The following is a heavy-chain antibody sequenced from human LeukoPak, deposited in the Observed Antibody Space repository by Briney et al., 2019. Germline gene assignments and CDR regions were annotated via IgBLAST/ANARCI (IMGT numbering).Heavy chain of an antibody. J-gene: IGHJ4*02. CDR2: ISGPAGSC. D-gene: IGHD5/OR15-5a*01. CDR1: GFTFSRYA. Sequence: GGSLRLSCAASGFTFSRYAMSWVRQAPGKGLEWVSAISGPAGSCDYADSVKGRFTISRDNSKNTLFLQMNSLRADDTAIYYCAKKVGLVSAPLYYFDVWGQGTLVTVSS. V-gene: IGHV3-23*01. CDR3: AKKVGLVSAPLYYFDV.